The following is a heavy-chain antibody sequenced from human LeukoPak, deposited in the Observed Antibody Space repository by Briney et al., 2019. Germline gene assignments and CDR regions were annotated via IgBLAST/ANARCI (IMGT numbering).Heavy chain of an antibody. V-gene: IGHV1-69*04. Sequence: SVKVSCKASGGTFSSYAISWVRQAPGQGLEWMGRIIPTFGIANYAQKFQGRVTITADKSTSTAYMELSSLRSEDTAVYYCARANLRADYYDSSGYYCWGQGTLVTVSS. CDR2: IIPTFGIA. J-gene: IGHJ4*02. D-gene: IGHD3-22*01. CDR1: GGTFSSYA. CDR3: ARANLRADYYDSSGYYC.